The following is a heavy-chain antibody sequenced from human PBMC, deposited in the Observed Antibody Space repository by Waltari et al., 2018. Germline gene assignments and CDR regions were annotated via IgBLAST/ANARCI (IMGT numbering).Heavy chain of an antibody. D-gene: IGHD3-10*01. Sequence: QVQLVQSGAEVKKPGASVKVSCKASGYTFTSYDINWVRQATGQGLEWMGWMNPNSGNTGYAQKFQGRVTMTRNTSISTAYMELSSLRSEDTAVYYCATRREYYGSGSWYYYMDVWGKGTTVTVSS. CDR1: GYTFTSYD. J-gene: IGHJ6*03. V-gene: IGHV1-8*01. CDR2: MNPNSGNT. CDR3: ATRREYYGSGSWYYYMDV.